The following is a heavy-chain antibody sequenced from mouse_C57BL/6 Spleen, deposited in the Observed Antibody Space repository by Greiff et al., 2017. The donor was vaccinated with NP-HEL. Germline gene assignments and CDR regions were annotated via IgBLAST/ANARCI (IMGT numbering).Heavy chain of an antibody. V-gene: IGHV5-16*01. CDR1: GFTFSDYY. CDR3: ARGLLRDFYAMDY. Sequence: ASGFTFSDYYMAWVRQVPEKGLEWVAHINYDGSSTYYLDSLKSRFIISRDNAKNILYLQMSSLKSEDTATYYCARGLLRDFYAMDYWGQGTSVTVSS. D-gene: IGHD2-3*01. CDR2: INYDGSST. J-gene: IGHJ4*01.